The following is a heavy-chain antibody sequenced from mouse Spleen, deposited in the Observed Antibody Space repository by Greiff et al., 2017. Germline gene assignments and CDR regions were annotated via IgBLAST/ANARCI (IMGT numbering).Heavy chain of an antibody. Sequence: QVQLQQSGPELVKPGASVKISCKASGYAFSSSWMNWVKQRPGKGLEWIGRIYPGDGDTNYNGKFKGKATLTADKSSSTAYMQLSSLTSEDSAVYFCARGRDGSSYDWFAYWGQGTLVTVSA. CDR1: GYAFSSSW. J-gene: IGHJ3*01. V-gene: IGHV1-82*01. CDR2: IYPGDGDT. CDR3: ARGRDGSSYDWFAY. D-gene: IGHD1-1*01.